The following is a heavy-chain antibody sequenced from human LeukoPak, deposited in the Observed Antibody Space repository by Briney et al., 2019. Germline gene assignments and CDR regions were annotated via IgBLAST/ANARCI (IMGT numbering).Heavy chain of an antibody. CDR2: IRYDGSNK. V-gene: IGHV3-30*02. CDR3: AKLGRGYSYGFDY. Sequence: PGGSLRLSCAASGFTFSSYGMHWVRQAPGKGLEWVAFIRYDGSNKYYADSVKGRFTISRDNSKNTLYLQMNSLRAEDTAVYYCAKLGRGYSYGFDYWGQGTLVTVSS. J-gene: IGHJ4*02. CDR1: GFTFSSYG. D-gene: IGHD5-18*01.